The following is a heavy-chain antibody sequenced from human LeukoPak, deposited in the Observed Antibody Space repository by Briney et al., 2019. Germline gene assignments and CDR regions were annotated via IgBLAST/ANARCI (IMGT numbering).Heavy chain of an antibody. D-gene: IGHD5-12*01. CDR1: GGSISSYY. J-gene: IGHJ4*02. CDR2: IYYSGST. Sequence: KPSETLSLTCTVSGGSISSYYWSWIRQPPGKGLEWIGYIYYSGSTNYNPSLKSRVTISVDTSKNQFSLKLSSVTAADTAVYYCARGEYSGYGPFDYWGQGTLVTVSS. CDR3: ARGEYSGYGPFDY. V-gene: IGHV4-59*01.